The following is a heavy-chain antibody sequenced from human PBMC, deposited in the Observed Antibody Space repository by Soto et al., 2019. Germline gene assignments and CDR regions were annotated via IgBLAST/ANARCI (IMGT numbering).Heavy chain of an antibody. V-gene: IGHV1-69*08. CDR3: ARDRGDDYGDYGIDY. J-gene: IGHJ4*02. CDR1: GGTFSSYT. D-gene: IGHD4-17*01. CDR2: IIPILGIA. Sequence: QVQLVQSGAEVKKPGSSVKVSCKASGGTFSSYTISWVRQAPGQGLEWMGRIIPILGIANYAQKFQGRVTITADKSTSTAYMELSSVRSEDTAVYYCARDRGDDYGDYGIDYWGQGTLVTVSS.